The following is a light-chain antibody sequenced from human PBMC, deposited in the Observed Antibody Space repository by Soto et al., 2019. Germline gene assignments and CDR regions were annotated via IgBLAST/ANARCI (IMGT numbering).Light chain of an antibody. Sequence: DIQMTQSPSTLSASAGDRVTITCRASQSISSWLAWYQQKPGKAPKLLIYDASSLQSGVPSRFSGSGSGTEFTLTISSLQPEDFATYYCQQYNSYLITFGQGTRLEIK. CDR1: QSISSW. CDR2: DAS. V-gene: IGKV1-5*01. CDR3: QQYNSYLIT. J-gene: IGKJ5*01.